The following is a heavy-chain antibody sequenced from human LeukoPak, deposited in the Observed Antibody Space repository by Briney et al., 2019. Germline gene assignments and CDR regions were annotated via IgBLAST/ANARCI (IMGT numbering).Heavy chain of an antibody. V-gene: IGHV4-59*08. J-gene: IGHJ3*02. D-gene: IGHD3-9*01. CDR1: GGSISSYY. CDR3: ARQGYDILTCYIDAFDI. CDR2: ISYSGST. Sequence: SETLSLTCTVSGGSISSYYWSWIRQPPGKGLEWIGYISYSGSTNYNPSLKSRVTIYIDTSKIQFSLKLRSVPAADTAIYYWARQGYDILTCYIDAFDIWGQGTMVTVSS.